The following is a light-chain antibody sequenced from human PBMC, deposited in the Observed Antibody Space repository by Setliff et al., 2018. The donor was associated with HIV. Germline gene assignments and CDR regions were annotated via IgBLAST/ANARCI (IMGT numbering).Light chain of an antibody. CDR3: VSWDDSPV. J-gene: IGLJ3*02. Sequence: QSVLTQPPSASGTPGQRVTISCSGSHSNIGTNTVTWYQQLPGTAPKLLIYSDHQRPSGVPDRFSASKSGTSASLAISGLQSEDEAYYYCVSWDDSPVFGGGTKVTVL. CDR1: HSNIGTNT. V-gene: IGLV1-44*01. CDR2: SDH.